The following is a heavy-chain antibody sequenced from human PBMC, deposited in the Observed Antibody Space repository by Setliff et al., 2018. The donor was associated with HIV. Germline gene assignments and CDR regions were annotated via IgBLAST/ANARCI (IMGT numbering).Heavy chain of an antibody. CDR1: GFTFSSYG. J-gene: IGHJ4*02. V-gene: IGHV3-30*19. D-gene: IGHD6-13*01. Sequence: GGSLRLSCAAYGFTFSSYGMHWVRQAPGKGLEGVAVISYDVSNNFFADSVKGRFTISRDNSKNTLYLQMNSLRADDTAVYYCARDGPSYSSRSYGRHFDYWGQGTLVTVSS. CDR3: ARDGPSYSSRSYGRHFDY. CDR2: ISYDVSNN.